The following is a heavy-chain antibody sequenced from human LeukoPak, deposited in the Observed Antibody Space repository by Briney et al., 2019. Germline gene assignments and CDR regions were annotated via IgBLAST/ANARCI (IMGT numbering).Heavy chain of an antibody. CDR2: IIPIFGTA. D-gene: IGHD2/OR15-2a*01. CDR1: GGTFSSYA. J-gene: IGHJ3*02. Sequence: GASVKVSCKASGGTFSSYAISWVRQAPGQGLEWMGGIIPIFGTANYAQKFQGRVTITADESTSTAYMELSSLRSEDTAMYYCARDRVVRIGPGAFDIWGQGTMVTVSS. V-gene: IGHV1-69*01. CDR3: ARDRVVRIGPGAFDI.